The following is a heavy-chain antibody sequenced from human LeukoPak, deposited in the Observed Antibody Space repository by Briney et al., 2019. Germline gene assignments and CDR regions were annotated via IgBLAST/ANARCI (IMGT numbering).Heavy chain of an antibody. J-gene: IGHJ6*03. V-gene: IGHV1-2*02. D-gene: IGHD3-3*01. CDR3: ARQYYDFWSGYYYYYYMDV. CDR2: INPNSGGT. CDR1: GYTFIGYY. Sequence: ASVKVSCQASGYTFIGYYMHWLRQAPGQGLEWMGWINPNSGGTNYAQKFQGRVTMTRDTSISTAYMELSRLRSDDTAVYYCARQYYDFWSGYYYYYYMDVWGKGTTVTVSS.